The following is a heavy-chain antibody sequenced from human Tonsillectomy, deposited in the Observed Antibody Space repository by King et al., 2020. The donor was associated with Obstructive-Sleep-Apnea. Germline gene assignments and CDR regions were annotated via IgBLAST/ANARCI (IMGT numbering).Heavy chain of an antibody. CDR2: ISGSSTYI. J-gene: IGHJ4*02. Sequence: VQLVESGGGLVKPGGSLRLSCAASGFTFSTYSMSWVRQAPGRGLEWVSSISGSSTYIYYPDSVKGRFTISRDNAKNSLYLQMNSLRAEDTAVYYCARHYGQSYYAFDYWGQGTLVTVSS. D-gene: IGHD1-26*01. CDR1: GFTFSTYS. CDR3: ARHYGQSYYAFDY. V-gene: IGHV3-21*01.